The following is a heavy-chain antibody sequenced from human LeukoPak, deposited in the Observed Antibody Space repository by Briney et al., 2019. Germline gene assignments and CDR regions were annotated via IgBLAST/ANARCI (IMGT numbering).Heavy chain of an antibody. CDR3: VRALYRWTFSGYENSGPEPDY. CDR2: IWYDGSKK. V-gene: IGHV3-33*01. D-gene: IGHD5-12*01. CDR1: GFTFSSYG. J-gene: IGHJ4*02. Sequence: AGRSLRLSCAASGFTFSSYGMHWVRQAPGKGLEWVAVIWYDGSKKYYVDSVKGRFTISRDNSNNTLHLQMNSLTAEETAVYYCVRALYRWTFSGYENSGPEPDYWGQGTLVTVSS.